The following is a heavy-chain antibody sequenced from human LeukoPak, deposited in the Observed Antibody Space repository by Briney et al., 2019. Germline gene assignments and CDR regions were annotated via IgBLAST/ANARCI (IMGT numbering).Heavy chain of an antibody. CDR1: GFTFDDYA. Sequence: GRSPRLSCAASGFTFDDYAMHWVRQAPGKGLEWVSGISWNGGSICYADSVKGRFTISRDNAKNSLYLQMNSLRAEDTALYYCAKGTADYWGQGTLVTVSS. CDR2: ISWNGGSI. V-gene: IGHV3-9*01. CDR3: AKGTADY. D-gene: IGHD1/OR15-1a*01. J-gene: IGHJ4*02.